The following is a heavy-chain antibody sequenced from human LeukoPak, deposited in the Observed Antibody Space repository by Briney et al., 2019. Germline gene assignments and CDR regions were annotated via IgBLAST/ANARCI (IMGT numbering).Heavy chain of an antibody. CDR3: GRAGGGAAAG. J-gene: IGHJ4*02. Sequence: SETLSLTCTVSGGSISSGSYYWSWIRQPAGKGLEWIGRIYTSGSTNYNPSLKSRVTISVDTSKNQFSLKLSSVTAADTAVYYCGRAGGGAAAGWGKGTLVTVSS. CDR1: GGSISSGSYY. D-gene: IGHD6-13*01. V-gene: IGHV4-61*02. CDR2: IYTSGST.